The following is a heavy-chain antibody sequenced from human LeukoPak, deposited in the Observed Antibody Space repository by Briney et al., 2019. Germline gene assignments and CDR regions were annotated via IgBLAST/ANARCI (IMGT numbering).Heavy chain of an antibody. V-gene: IGHV4-4*02. CDR2: IYHSGST. CDR1: GGSISSSNW. J-gene: IGHJ4*02. CDR3: ARDSYYYDSSGYYYSHFDY. Sequence: PSETLSLTCAVSGGSISSSNWWSWVRQPPGKGLEWIGEIYHSGSTNYNPSLKSRVTISVDKSKNQFSLKLSSVTAADTAVYYCARDSYYYDSSGYYYSHFDYWGQGTLVTVSS. D-gene: IGHD3-22*01.